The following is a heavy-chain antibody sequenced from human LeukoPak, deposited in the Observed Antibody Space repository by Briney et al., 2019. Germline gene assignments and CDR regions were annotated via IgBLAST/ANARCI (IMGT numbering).Heavy chain of an antibody. CDR2: IYTSGST. CDR3: ASRDYYDSSGYSY. Sequence: SETLSLTCTVSGGSISSGSYYWSWIRQPAGKGLEWIGRIYTSGSTNYNPSLKSRVTISVDTSMNQFSLKLSSVTAADPAVYYCASRDYYDSSGYSYWGQGTLVTVSS. V-gene: IGHV4-61*02. CDR1: GGSISSGSYY. J-gene: IGHJ4*02. D-gene: IGHD3-22*01.